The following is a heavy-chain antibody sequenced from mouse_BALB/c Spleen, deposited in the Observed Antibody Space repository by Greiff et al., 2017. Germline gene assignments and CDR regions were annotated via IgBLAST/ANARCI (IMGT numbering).Heavy chain of an antibody. CDR1: GFTFSDYY. D-gene: IGHD2-10*02. CDR2: ISDGGSYT. V-gene: IGHV5-4*02. CDR3: AREGYGNYYAMDY. J-gene: IGHJ4*01. Sequence: EVKVVESGGGLVKPGGSQKLSCAASGFTFSDYYMYWVRQTPEKRLEWVATISDGGSYTYYPDSVKGRFTISRDNAKNNLYLQMSSLKSEDTAMYYCAREGYGNYYAMDYWGQGTSVTVSS.